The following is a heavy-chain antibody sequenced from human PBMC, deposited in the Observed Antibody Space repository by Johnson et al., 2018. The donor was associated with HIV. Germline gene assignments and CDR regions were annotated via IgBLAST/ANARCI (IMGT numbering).Heavy chain of an antibody. CDR1: GFTISTFW. CDR2: ISGDGSSS. CDR3: ARAQLLADDAFNN. D-gene: IGHD6-6*01. J-gene: IGHJ3*02. Sequence: VQLVESGGALVQPGGSLRLSCEVSGFTISTFWMHWVRQVPGKGLMWVSRISGDGSSSSYADSVKGRFTISIDNAKNTLYLHLNSLRGEDTAIYYCARAQLLADDAFNNWGQGTMVTVSS. V-gene: IGHV3-74*02.